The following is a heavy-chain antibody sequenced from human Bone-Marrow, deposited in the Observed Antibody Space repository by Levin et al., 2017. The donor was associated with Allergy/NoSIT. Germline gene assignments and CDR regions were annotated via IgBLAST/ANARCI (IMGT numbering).Heavy chain of an antibody. CDR3: TTLYSSGYLGGFDY. J-gene: IGHJ4*02. V-gene: IGHV1-24*01. CDR1: GYTLTELS. CDR2: FDPENGET. Sequence: ASVKVSCKVSGYTLTELSMHWVRQVPGKGLEWMGGFDPENGETIYAQKFQGRVTMTQDTSTNIGYMDLSSLRSDDTALYFCTTLYSSGYLGGFDYWGPGTLVTVSS. D-gene: IGHD3-22*01.